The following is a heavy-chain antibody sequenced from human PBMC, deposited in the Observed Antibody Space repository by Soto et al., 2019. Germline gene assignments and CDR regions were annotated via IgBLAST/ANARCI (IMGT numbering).Heavy chain of an antibody. CDR2: ISGRGDST. CDR3: AKLRWGSDNWFDP. Sequence: EVQLLESGGGLVQPGGSLRLSCAASGFTFSSYAMSWVRQTPGKGLEWVSAISGRGDSTYYADSVKGRFTISRDNSKTTLYLQMNSLRAEDTAVYYCAKLRWGSDNWFDPWGQGTLVTVSS. J-gene: IGHJ5*02. V-gene: IGHV3-23*01. D-gene: IGHD3-10*01. CDR1: GFTFSSYA.